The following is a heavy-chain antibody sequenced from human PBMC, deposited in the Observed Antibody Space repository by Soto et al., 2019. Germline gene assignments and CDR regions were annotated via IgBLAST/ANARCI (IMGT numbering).Heavy chain of an antibody. V-gene: IGHV4-59*08. CDR3: AATPTSGSLWAVAMKGGFDY. CDR2: IYYSGIT. Sequence: SETLSLTCTVSGGSISRYYWSWIRQPPGKGLEWIGYIYYSGITNYNPSLKSRVTISVDTSKNQCSLNLNSVTAADTAVYYCAATPTSGSLWAVAMKGGFDYWGQGTLVTVSS. D-gene: IGHD2-2*01. CDR1: GGSISRYY. J-gene: IGHJ4*02.